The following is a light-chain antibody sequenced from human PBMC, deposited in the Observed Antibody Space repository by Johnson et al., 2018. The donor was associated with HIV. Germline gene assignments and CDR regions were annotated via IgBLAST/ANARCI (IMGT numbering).Light chain of an antibody. CDR3: GTWDSSLSAGYV. CDR2: EDN. Sequence: QSALTQPPSVSAAPGQRVNISCSGNSSNIENYFVSWYQQLPGAAPRLLIYEDNKRPSGIPDRFSASKSGASATLGITGLQTGDEADYFCGTWDSSLSAGYVFGTGTKVTVL. J-gene: IGLJ1*01. V-gene: IGLV1-51*02. CDR1: SSNIENYF.